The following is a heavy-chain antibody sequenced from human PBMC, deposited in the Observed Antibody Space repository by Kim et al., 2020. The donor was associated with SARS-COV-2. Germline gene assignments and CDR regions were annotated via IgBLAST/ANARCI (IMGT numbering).Heavy chain of an antibody. Sequence: GGSLRLSCAASGFTFSSYAISWVRQAPGKGLEWVSAISGSGGSTYYADSVKGRFTISRDNSKNTLYLQMNSLRAEDTAVYYCAKEGAKGEGWELLPCYAFDIWGQGTMVTVSS. D-gene: IGHD1-26*01. CDR3: AKEGAKGEGWELLPCYAFDI. CDR1: GFTFSSYA. CDR2: ISGSGGST. J-gene: IGHJ3*02. V-gene: IGHV3-23*01.